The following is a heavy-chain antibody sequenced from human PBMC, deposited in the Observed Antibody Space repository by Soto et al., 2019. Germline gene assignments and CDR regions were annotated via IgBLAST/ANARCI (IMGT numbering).Heavy chain of an antibody. CDR2: ISYDGSNK. D-gene: IGHD4-17*01. Sequence: QVQLVESGGGVVQPGRSLRLSCAASGFTFSSYPMHWVRQAPGKGLEWVAVISYDGSNKYYVDSVKGRFTITRDNSKNALYLQMNSLIPEDTTVYYCARDCATVAEYYYTMDVWGQGTTVTVSS. CDR1: GFTFSSYP. J-gene: IGHJ6*02. CDR3: ARDCATVAEYYYTMDV. V-gene: IGHV3-30-3*01.